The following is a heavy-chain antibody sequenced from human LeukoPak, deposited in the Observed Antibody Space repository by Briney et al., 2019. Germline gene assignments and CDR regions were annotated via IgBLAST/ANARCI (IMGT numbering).Heavy chain of an antibody. D-gene: IGHD6-19*01. CDR1: GDSVSSNSAA. J-gene: IGHJ4*02. CDR2: TYYRSKWYN. CDR3: AREGAYSSGWYDSWSYFDY. V-gene: IGHV6-1*01. Sequence: PSQTLSLTCAISGDSVSSNSAAWNWIRQSPSRGLEWLGRTYYRSKWYNDYAVSVKSRITINPDTSKNQFSLQLNSVTPEDTAVYYCAREGAYSSGWYDSWSYFDYWGQGTLVTVSS.